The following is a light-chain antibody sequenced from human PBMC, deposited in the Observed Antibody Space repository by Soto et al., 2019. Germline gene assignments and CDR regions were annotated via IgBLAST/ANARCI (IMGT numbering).Light chain of an antibody. Sequence: DIQMTQSPSSLSSSVGERVTITCRASQSITRYLNWYQHKPGKPPTLLIYAASSLQSGVPSRFSGSGSGTDFTLTISGLQPEDFATYYCQQSYSFWTFGQGTKVEIK. CDR2: AAS. J-gene: IGKJ1*01. CDR1: QSITRY. V-gene: IGKV1-39*01. CDR3: QQSYSFWT.